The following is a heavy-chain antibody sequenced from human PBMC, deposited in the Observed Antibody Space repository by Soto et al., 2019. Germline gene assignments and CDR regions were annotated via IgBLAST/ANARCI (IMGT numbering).Heavy chain of an antibody. V-gene: IGHV3-21*01. CDR3: ARVGGTVTLIDY. D-gene: IGHD4-17*01. CDR2: ISSSSSYI. J-gene: IGHJ4*02. CDR1: GFTFSSYS. Sequence: GGSLRLCCAASGFTFSSYSMNGVRQAPGKGLEWVSSISSSSSYIYYADSVKGRFTISRDNAKNSLYLQMNSLRAEDTAVYYCARVGGTVTLIDYWGQGTLVTVSS.